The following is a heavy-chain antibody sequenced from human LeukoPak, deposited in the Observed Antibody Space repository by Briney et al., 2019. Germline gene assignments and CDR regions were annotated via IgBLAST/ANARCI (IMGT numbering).Heavy chain of an antibody. CDR1: GFTFSSYA. V-gene: IGHV3-30*04. J-gene: IGHJ5*02. D-gene: IGHD6-13*01. CDR3: ARPKNTEQQLVNWFDP. CDR2: ISYDGSNK. Sequence: PGGSLRLSCAAPGFTFSSYAMHWVRQAPGKGLEWVAVISYDGSNKYYADSVKGRFTISRDNSKNTLYLQMNSLRAEDTAVYYCARPKNTEQQLVNWFDPWGQGTLVTVSS.